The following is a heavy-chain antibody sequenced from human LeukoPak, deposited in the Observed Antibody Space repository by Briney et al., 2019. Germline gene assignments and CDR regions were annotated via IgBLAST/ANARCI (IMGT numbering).Heavy chain of an antibody. CDR3: AISPYSSGWYLMAFDI. J-gene: IGHJ3*02. Sequence: ASVKVSCKASGYTFTGYYMHWVRQAPGQGLEWMGWISAYNGNTNYAQKLQGRVTMTTDTSTSTAYMEPRSLRSDDTAVYYCAISPYSSGWYLMAFDIWGQGTMVTVSS. V-gene: IGHV1-18*04. CDR2: ISAYNGNT. CDR1: GYTFTGYY. D-gene: IGHD6-19*01.